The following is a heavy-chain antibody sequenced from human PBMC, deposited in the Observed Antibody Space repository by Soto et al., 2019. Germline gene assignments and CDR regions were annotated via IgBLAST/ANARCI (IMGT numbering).Heavy chain of an antibody. CDR1: GGTFSSYA. CDR3: ARGRRITIFGVVTDNWFDP. J-gene: IGHJ5*02. V-gene: IGHV1-69*01. Sequence: QVQLVQSGAEVKKPGSSVKVSCKASGGTFSSYAISWVRQAPGQGLEWMGGIIPIFGTANYAQKFQGRVTITADESTSTAYMELSSLRSEDTAVYCCARGRRITIFGVVTDNWFDPWGQGTLVTVSS. CDR2: IIPIFGTA. D-gene: IGHD3-3*01.